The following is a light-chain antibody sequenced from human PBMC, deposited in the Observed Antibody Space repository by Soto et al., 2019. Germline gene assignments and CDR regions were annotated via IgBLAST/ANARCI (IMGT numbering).Light chain of an antibody. CDR2: WAS. J-gene: IGKJ2*01. Sequence: DIVMTQSPDSLAVSLGERATVNCKSSQSVLYSSNNKNYLAWYQQKRGQPPKVLIYWASTRESGVPDRFSGSGSGTDFTRTISSLQAEDVAVYYCHQYYTTPYTFGQGTKVEIK. CDR3: HQYYTTPYT. V-gene: IGKV4-1*01. CDR1: QSVLYSSNNKNY.